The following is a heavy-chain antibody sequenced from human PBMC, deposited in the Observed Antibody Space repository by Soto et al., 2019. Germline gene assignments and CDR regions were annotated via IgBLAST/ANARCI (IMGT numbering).Heavy chain of an antibody. J-gene: IGHJ4*02. CDR3: ASMTTVTTFDY. V-gene: IGHV4-59*01. CDR1: GGSISSYY. CDR2: IYYSGST. D-gene: IGHD4-17*01. Sequence: PSETLSLTCTVSGGSISSYYWSWIRQPPGKGLEWIGYIYYSGSTNYNPSLKSRVTISVDTSKNQFSLKLSSVTAADTAVYYCASMTTVTTFDYWGQGTLVTVSS.